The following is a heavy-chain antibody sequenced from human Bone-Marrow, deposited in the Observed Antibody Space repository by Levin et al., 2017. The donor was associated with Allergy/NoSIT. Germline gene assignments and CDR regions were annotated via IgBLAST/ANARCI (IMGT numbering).Heavy chain of an antibody. J-gene: IGHJ4*02. CDR2: ISWNSGSI. CDR1: GFTFDDYA. Sequence: PGGSLRLSCAASGFTFDDYAMHWVRQAPGKGLEWVSGISWNSGSIGYADSVKGRFTISRDNAKNSLYLQMNSLRAEDTALYYCAKDMGLRFLELTFDYWGQGTLVTVSS. D-gene: IGHD3-3*01. CDR3: AKDMGLRFLELTFDY. V-gene: IGHV3-9*01.